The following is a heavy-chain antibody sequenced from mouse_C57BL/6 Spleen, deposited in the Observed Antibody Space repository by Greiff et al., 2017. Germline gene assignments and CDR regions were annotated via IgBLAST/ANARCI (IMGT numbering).Heavy chain of an antibody. CDR1: GYTFTSYW. CDR3: ARLDGYDGGFAY. Sequence: VQLQQPGAELVKPGASVKMSCKASGYTFTSYWITWVKQRPGQGLEWIGDIYPGSGSTNYNEKFKSKATLTVDTSSSTAYMQLSSLTSEDSAVYYCARLDGYDGGFAYWGQGTLVTVSA. V-gene: IGHV1-55*01. CDR2: IYPGSGST. D-gene: IGHD2-2*01. J-gene: IGHJ3*01.